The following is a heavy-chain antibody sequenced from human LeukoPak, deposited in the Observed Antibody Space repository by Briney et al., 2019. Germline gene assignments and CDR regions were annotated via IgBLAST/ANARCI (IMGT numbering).Heavy chain of an antibody. D-gene: IGHD5-18*01. Sequence: PGGSLRLSCAASGFTFSSYSMNWVRQAPGKGLEWVSSISSSSSYIYYADSVKGRFTISRDNAKNSLYLQMNSLRAEDTAVYYCASRGYVDTAMFDYWGQGTLVTVSS. CDR2: ISSSSSYI. CDR1: GFTFSSYS. CDR3: ASRGYVDTAMFDY. J-gene: IGHJ4*02. V-gene: IGHV3-21*01.